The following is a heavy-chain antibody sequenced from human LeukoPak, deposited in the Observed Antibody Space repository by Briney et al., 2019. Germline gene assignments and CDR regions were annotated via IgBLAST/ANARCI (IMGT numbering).Heavy chain of an antibody. J-gene: IGHJ4*02. V-gene: IGHV3-33*01. CDR2: IWYDGSDK. CDR3: ARDHDQYSNGF. Sequence: GGSLRLSCAASGFTFSSYGMHWVRQAPGKGLEWVAVIWYDGSDKYYADSVKGRFTISRDNSKNTLYLQMNSLRVEDTAVYYCARDHDQYSNGFWGQGTLVTVS. CDR1: GFTFSSYG. D-gene: IGHD5-18*01.